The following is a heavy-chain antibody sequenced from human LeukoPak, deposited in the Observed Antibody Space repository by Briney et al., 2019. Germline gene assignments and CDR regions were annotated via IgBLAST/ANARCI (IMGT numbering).Heavy chain of an antibody. Sequence: GRSLRLSCAASGFTFSSYGMHWVRQAPGKGLEWGAVIWYDGSNKYYADSVKGRFTISRDNSKNTLYLQMNSLRAQDTAVYYCARANSGSYNGMHVWGQGPTVSVSS. V-gene: IGHV3-33*01. CDR2: IWYDGSNK. D-gene: IGHD1-26*01. CDR3: ARANSGSYNGMHV. J-gene: IGHJ6*02. CDR1: GFTFSSYG.